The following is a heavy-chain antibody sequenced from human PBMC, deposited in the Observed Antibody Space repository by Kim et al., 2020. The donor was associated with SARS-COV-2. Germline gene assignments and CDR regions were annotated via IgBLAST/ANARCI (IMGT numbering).Heavy chain of an antibody. CDR1: GDSVSSNSAA. Sequence: SQTLSLTCAISGDSVSSNSAAWHWIRQSPSRGLEWLGRTYYRSKWYNDYAVSVKSRITINPDTSKNQFSLQLNSVTPEDTAVYYCARVFTGGSSDYYYGMDVWGQGTTVTVSS. V-gene: IGHV6-1*01. J-gene: IGHJ6*02. CDR2: TYYRSKWYN. D-gene: IGHD6-13*01. CDR3: ARVFTGGSSDYYYGMDV.